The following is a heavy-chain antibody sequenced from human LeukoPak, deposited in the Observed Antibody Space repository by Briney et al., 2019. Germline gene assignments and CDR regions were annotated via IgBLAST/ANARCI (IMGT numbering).Heavy chain of an antibody. V-gene: IGHV3-7*01. D-gene: IGHD6-19*01. J-gene: IGHJ4*02. CDR2: IKQDGTEK. Sequence: GGSLRLSCAASGFTFTTYWMSWVRQAPGKGLEWVANIKQDGTEKYYVDSVKGRFTISRDNAKNSLYLQMNSLRAEDTAIYYCARCSGWAFKNWGQGTLVTVSS. CDR3: ARCSGWAFKN. CDR1: GFTFTTYW.